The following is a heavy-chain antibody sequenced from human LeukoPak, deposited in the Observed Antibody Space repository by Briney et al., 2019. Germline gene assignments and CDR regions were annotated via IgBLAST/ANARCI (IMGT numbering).Heavy chain of an antibody. Sequence: GESLKISCKGSGYSFTSYWIGWVRQLPGKGLEWMGLIYPGDSDTRYSPSFQGQVTISADKSISTAYLQWSSLKASDTAMYYCARLGYYYDSSGYLPFGYWGQGTLVTVSS. D-gene: IGHD3-22*01. V-gene: IGHV5-51*01. CDR2: IYPGDSDT. CDR1: GYSFTSYW. J-gene: IGHJ4*02. CDR3: ARLGYYYDSSGYLPFGY.